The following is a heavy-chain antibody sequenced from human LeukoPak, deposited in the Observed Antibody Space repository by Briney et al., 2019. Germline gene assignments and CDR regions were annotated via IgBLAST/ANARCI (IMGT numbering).Heavy chain of an antibody. J-gene: IGHJ4*02. V-gene: IGHV3-15*01. CDR3: TTSPQWLEN. CDR1: GFRFSHAW. CDR2: IQSETDGGTT. D-gene: IGHD6-19*01. Sequence: PGGSLRLSCAASGFRFSHAWMTWVRQAPGKGLEWIGRIQSETDGGTTDYAAPVKGRFTISRDDSKNMLYLQMDSLKNEDTAVYYCTTSPQWLENWGQGTLVTVSS.